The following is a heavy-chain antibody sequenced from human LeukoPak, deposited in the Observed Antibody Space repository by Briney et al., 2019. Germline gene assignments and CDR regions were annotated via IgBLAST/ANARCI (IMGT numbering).Heavy chain of an antibody. CDR3: ARGVRDSNNC. CDR2: IKEDGSEK. CDR1: GFTFDRFW. V-gene: IGHV3-7*01. Sequence: GGSLRLSCAASGFTFDRFWMTWVRQAPGKGLEWVANIKEDGSEKYYVDSVKGRFAISRDNTKNSLYLQMNSLRVDDTAVYYCARGVRDSNNCWGQGTLVTVSS. D-gene: IGHD6-13*01. J-gene: IGHJ4*02.